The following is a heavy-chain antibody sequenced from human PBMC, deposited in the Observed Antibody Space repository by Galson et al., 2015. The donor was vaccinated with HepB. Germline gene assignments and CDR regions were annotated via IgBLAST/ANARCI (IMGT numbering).Heavy chain of an antibody. D-gene: IGHD6-19*01. V-gene: IGHV6-1*01. CDR2: TYYRSKWYN. J-gene: IGHJ2*01. Sequence: CAISGDSVSSNSAAWNWIRQSPSRGLEWLGRTYYRSKWYNDYAVSVKSRITINPDTSKNQFSLQLNSVTPEDTAVYYCAREIPYSSGWTIPYWYFDLWGRGTLVTVSS. CDR3: AREIPYSSGWTIPYWYFDL. CDR1: GDSVSSNSAA.